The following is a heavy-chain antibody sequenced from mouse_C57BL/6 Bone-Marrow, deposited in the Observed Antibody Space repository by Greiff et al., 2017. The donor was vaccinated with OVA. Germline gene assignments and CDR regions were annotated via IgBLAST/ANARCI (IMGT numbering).Heavy chain of an antibody. CDR2: ISYSGST. CDR1: GYSITSGYD. Sequence: EVKLVESGPGMVKPSQSLSLTCTVTGYSITSGYDWHWIRHFPGNKLEWMGYISYSGSTNYNPSLKSRISITHDTSKNHFFLKLKSVTTEDTATYYCARELRFYYFDYWGQGTTLTVSS. CDR3: ARELRFYYFDY. D-gene: IGHD1-1*01. V-gene: IGHV3-1*01. J-gene: IGHJ2*01.